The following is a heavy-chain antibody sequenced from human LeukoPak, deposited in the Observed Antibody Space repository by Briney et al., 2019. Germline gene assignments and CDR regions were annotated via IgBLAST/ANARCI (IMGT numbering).Heavy chain of an antibody. Sequence: GESLKISCKGSGYSFTSYWIGWVRQMPGKGLEWMGIIYPGDSDTRYSPSFQGQVTISADKSISTAYLQWSSLKASDTAMYYCARHVTSGVVTTHYYYGMDVWGQGTTVTVSS. CDR2: IYPGDSDT. CDR1: GYSFTSYW. CDR3: ARHVTSGVVTTHYYYGMDV. D-gene: IGHD3-3*01. V-gene: IGHV5-51*01. J-gene: IGHJ6*02.